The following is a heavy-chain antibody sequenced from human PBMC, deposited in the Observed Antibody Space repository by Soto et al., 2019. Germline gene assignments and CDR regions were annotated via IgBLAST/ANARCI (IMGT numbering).Heavy chain of an antibody. J-gene: IGHJ4*02. CDR2: ISGSGGST. CDR3: AKARITMIVGGPKYYFDY. Sequence: GGSLRLSCAASGFTFSSYAMSWVRQAPGKGLEWVSAISGSGGSTYYADSVKGRFTISRDNSKNTLYLQMNSLRAEDTAVYYCAKARITMIVGGPKYYFDYWGQGTLVTVSS. D-gene: IGHD3-22*01. CDR1: GFTFSSYA. V-gene: IGHV3-23*01.